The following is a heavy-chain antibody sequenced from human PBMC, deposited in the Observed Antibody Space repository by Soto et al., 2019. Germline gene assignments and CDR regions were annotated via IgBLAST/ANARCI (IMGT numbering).Heavy chain of an antibody. CDR3: SRAALLYYFDY. V-gene: IGHV1-69*02. Sequence: QVQLVQSGAEVKKPGSSVKVSCKASGGTFSSYTISWVRQAPGQGLEWMGRIIPILGIANYAQKFQGRVTITADKSTSTAYMELSSLRSEDTAVYYCSRAALLYYFDYWGQGTLVTVSS. CDR2: IIPILGIA. J-gene: IGHJ4*02. CDR1: GGTFSSYT. D-gene: IGHD6-13*01.